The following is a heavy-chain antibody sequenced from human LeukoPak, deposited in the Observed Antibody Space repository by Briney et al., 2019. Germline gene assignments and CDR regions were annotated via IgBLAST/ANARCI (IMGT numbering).Heavy chain of an antibody. J-gene: IGHJ2*01. CDR2: ISYDGSNK. V-gene: IGHV3-30*03. CDR3: ARVSWIPFYWYFDL. Sequence: GGSLRLSCAASGFTFSSYGMHWVRQAPGKGLEWVAVISYDGSNKYYADSMKGRFTISRDNSKNTLYLQMNSLRDEDTAVYFCARVSWIPFYWYFDLWGRGTLVTVSS. D-gene: IGHD5-12*01. CDR1: GFTFSSYG.